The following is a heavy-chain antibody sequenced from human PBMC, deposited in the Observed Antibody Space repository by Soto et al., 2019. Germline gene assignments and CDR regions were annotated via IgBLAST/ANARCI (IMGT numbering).Heavy chain of an antibody. CDR1: GGSISSSSYY. CDR2: IFYSGNT. CDR3: ARRPGGSGSYSWFDP. D-gene: IGHD3-10*01. J-gene: IGHJ5*02. V-gene: IGHV4-39*01. Sequence: SETLSLTCTASGGSISSSSYYWGWIRQPPGKGLEWIGNIFYSGNTYYNPSLRSRVSISVDTSKNQFSLKLGSVTAADTAVYYCARRPGGSGSYSWFDPWGQGTLVTVSS.